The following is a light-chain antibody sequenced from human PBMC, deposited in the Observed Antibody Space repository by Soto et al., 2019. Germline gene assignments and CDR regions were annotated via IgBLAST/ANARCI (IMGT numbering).Light chain of an antibody. CDR2: DVD. J-gene: IGLJ1*01. CDR1: SSDVENYNY. Sequence: QSVLTQPRSVSGSPGQSVTISCTGTSSDVENYNYVSWFQQYPGKAHKLMIYDVDKRTSGFPYRFSGSKSGNTASLTISGLKADDEAEYYCCSYAGRYTLYAFGTGTKLTVL. CDR3: CSYAGRYTLYA. V-gene: IGLV2-11*01.